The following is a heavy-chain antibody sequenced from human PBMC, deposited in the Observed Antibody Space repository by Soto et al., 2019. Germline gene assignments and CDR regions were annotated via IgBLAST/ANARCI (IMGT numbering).Heavy chain of an antibody. CDR2: IIPGTGTT. CDR3: ARGVRPNYSYCFDMEV. Sequence: GASVKVSCKTSGYSFITNAMHWVRQAPGQRLEWLGWIIPGTGTTKYSQKFQGRVKITRDTSASTAYLELSTLRSEDTAVYFCARGVRPNYSYCFDMEVWGQGTTVTVSS. D-gene: IGHD2-21*01. CDR1: GYSFITNA. V-gene: IGHV1-3*01. J-gene: IGHJ6*02.